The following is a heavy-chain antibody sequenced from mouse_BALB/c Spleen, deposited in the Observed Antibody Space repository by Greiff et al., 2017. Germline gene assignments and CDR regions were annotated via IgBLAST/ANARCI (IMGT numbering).Heavy chain of an antibody. CDR1: GFTFSSYT. D-gene: IGHD2-1*01. V-gene: IGHV5-6-4*01. CDR2: ISSGGSYT. Sequence: EVQLVESGGGLVKPGGSLKLSCAASGFTFSSYTMSWVRQTPEKRLEWVATISSGGSYTYYPDSVKGRFTISRDNAKNTRYLQMSSLKSEDTAMYYCTREDGNYVYYFDYGGQGTTLTVSS. J-gene: IGHJ2*01. CDR3: TREDGNYVYYFDY.